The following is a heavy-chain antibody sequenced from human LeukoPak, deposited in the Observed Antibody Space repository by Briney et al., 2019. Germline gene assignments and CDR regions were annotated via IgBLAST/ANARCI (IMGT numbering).Heavy chain of an antibody. CDR3: ARDVSSELEPSAGGDY. CDR2: INPNSGGT. V-gene: IGHV1-2*02. D-gene: IGHD1-1*01. J-gene: IGHJ4*02. CDR1: GYRFTGYY. Sequence: GASVKVSCKTSGYRFTGYYLHWVRQAPGQGLEWMGWINPNSGGTNYAQKFQGRVTMTRDTSISTAYMELSRLRSDDTAVYYCARDVSSELEPSAGGDYWGQGTLVTVSS.